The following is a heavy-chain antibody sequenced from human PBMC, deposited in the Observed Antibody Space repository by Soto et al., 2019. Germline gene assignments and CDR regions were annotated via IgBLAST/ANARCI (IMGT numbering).Heavy chain of an antibody. D-gene: IGHD2-15*01. Sequence: AAVKVSCKASGYTFTSYYMQWVRQAPGQGLEWMGIINPSGGSTSYAQKFQSRVTMTRDTSTSTVYMELSSLRSEDTAVYYCARDNCSGGSCYPYFDYWGQGTLVTVSS. CDR3: ARDNCSGGSCYPYFDY. J-gene: IGHJ4*02. CDR2: INPSGGST. V-gene: IGHV1-46*01. CDR1: GYTFTSYY.